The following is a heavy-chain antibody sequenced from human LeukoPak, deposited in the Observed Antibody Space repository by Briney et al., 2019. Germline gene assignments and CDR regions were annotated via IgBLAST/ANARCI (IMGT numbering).Heavy chain of an antibody. CDR3: AKDHYDSSGYYPRYYFDY. J-gene: IGHJ4*02. Sequence: GGSLRLSCAASGFTFSSYGMHWVRQAPGKGLEWVAVMSYDGSNKYYADSVKGRFTISRDNSKNTLYLQMNSLRAEDTAVYYCAKDHYDSSGYYPRYYFDYWGQGTLVTVSS. CDR1: GFTFSSYG. V-gene: IGHV3-30*18. CDR2: MSYDGSNK. D-gene: IGHD3-22*01.